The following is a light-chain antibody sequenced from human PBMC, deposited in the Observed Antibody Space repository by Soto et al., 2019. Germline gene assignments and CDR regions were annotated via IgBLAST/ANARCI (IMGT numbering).Light chain of an antibody. J-gene: IGKJ5*01. CDR3: QQYNNWLLLIT. V-gene: IGKV3-15*01. CDR2: DAS. CDR1: QSVSEY. Sequence: EIVMTQSPSTLSLSPRERATLSRMASQSVSEYLALYQQKPGQAARLLLYDASNRATGITARYSGSGSATEFTLPISSLQSEDFAVYYCQQYNNWLLLITFGQGTLLAI.